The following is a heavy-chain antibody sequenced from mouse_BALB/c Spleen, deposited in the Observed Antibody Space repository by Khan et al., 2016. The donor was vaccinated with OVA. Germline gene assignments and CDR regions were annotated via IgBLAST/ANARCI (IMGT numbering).Heavy chain of an antibody. J-gene: IGHJ2*01. CDR2: IDPENGNT. Sequence: VRLQQSGSELVRPGALVKLSCKASGFNIKDYYMHWVKQRPEQGLEWIGWIDPENGNTIYDPKFQGKASITADTSSNTAYLQLSSLTAEDTAVHYCPTSILLYFDFWDQGTTLTVSS. D-gene: IGHD2-3*01. CDR3: PTSILLYFDF. V-gene: IGHV14-1*02. CDR1: GFNIKDYY.